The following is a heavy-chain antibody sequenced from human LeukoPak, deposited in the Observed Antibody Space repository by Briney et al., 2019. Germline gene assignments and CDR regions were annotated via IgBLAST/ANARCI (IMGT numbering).Heavy chain of an antibody. CDR2: ISAYNGNT. D-gene: IGHD6-19*01. V-gene: IGHV1-18*01. CDR3: ARDLFWYSSGWYSDY. CDR1: GYTFTSYG. Sequence: GASVKVSCKASGYTFTSYGISWVRRAPGQGLEWMGWISAYNGNTNYAQKLQGRVTMTTDTSTSTAYMELRSLRSDDTAVYYCARDLFWYSSGWYSDYWGQGTLVTVSS. J-gene: IGHJ4*02.